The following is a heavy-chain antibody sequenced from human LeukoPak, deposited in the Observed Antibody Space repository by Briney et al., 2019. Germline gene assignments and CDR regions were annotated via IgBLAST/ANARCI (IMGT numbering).Heavy chain of an antibody. V-gene: IGHV3-7*01. D-gene: IGHD3-22*01. CDR3: ARERELYYYDSSGYYED. Sequence: GGSLRLSCAASGFTFSSYWMSWVRQAPGKGLEWVAHIKQDGSEKYYVDSVKGRFTISRDNAKNSLYLQMNSLRAEDTAVYYCARERELYYYDSSGYYEDWGQGTLVTVSS. J-gene: IGHJ4*02. CDR2: IKQDGSEK. CDR1: GFTFSSYW.